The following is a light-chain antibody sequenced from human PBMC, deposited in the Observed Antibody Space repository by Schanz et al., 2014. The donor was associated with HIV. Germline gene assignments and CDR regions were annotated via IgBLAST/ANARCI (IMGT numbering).Light chain of an antibody. J-gene: IGKJ1*01. CDR3: QQYSSYSPT. V-gene: IGKV1-5*03. Sequence: DIQMTQPPSTLSASVGEKGIISCRARQSVSKWLAWYQQKPGKAPRLLIYEASTLESGVPSRFSGSGSGTEFTLTINSLQPEDFATYYCQQYSSYSPTFGQGTKVEV. CDR1: QSVSKW. CDR2: EAS.